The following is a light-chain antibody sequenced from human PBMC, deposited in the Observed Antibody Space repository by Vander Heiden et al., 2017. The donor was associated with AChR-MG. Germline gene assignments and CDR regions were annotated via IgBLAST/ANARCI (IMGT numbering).Light chain of an antibody. CDR1: QSISSW. CDR3: QQYNSYWT. Sequence: DIQMTQSPSPLSASAGDRLTITCRASQSISSWLAWYQQKPGKAPKLMNDEASRVERGVPTRCSGSGAGKEFTLTSSILQHDDFATYYCQQYNSYWTFGQGTKVEIK. CDR2: EAS. V-gene: IGKV1-5*03. J-gene: IGKJ1*01.